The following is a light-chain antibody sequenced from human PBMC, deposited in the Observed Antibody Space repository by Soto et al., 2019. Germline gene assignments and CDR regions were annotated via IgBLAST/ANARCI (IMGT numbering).Light chain of an antibody. J-gene: IGKJ1*01. CDR2: KAA. CDR3: QQYNVYWT. CDR1: QSINIW. Sequence: DITISQSPSALSGSVGDRATFTCRASQSINIWLAWYQQKPGRAPKLLIYKAATLESGVPSRFSGSGSGTEFTLTISSLQPDDFATYYCQQYNVYWTFGQATKV. V-gene: IGKV1-5*03.